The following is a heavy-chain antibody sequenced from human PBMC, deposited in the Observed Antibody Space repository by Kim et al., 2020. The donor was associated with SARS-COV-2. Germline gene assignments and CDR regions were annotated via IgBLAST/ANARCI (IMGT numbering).Heavy chain of an antibody. J-gene: IGHJ6*02. D-gene: IGHD4-4*01. CDR2: ISAYNGNT. CDR3: ARVSVRTDYNEHQLLQPEAIRYYYYGMDV. V-gene: IGHV1-18*04. CDR1: GYTFTSYG. Sequence: ASVKVSCKASGYTFTSYGISWVRQAPGQGLEWMGWISAYNGNTNYAQKLQGRVTMTTDTSTSTAYMELRSLRSDDTAVYYCARVSVRTDYNEHQLLQPEAIRYYYYGMDVWGQGTTVTVSS.